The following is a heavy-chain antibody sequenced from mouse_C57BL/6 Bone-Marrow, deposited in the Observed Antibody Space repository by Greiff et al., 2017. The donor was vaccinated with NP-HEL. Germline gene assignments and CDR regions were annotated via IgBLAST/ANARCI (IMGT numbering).Heavy chain of an antibody. Sequence: EVMLVESEGGLVQPGSSMQLSCTASGFTFSDYYMAWVRQVPEKGLEWVANINYDGSSTYYLDSLKSRFIISRDNAKNILYRQMSSLKAEDTATYYWAREGYAMDYWGQGTSVTVTS. CDR3: AREGYAMDY. V-gene: IGHV5-16*01. CDR1: GFTFSDYY. J-gene: IGHJ4*01. CDR2: INYDGSST.